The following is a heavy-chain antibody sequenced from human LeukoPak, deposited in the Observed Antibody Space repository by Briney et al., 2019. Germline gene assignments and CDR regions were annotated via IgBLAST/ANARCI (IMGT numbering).Heavy chain of an antibody. D-gene: IGHD2-2*01. V-gene: IGHV1-69*13. J-gene: IGHJ3*02. Sequence: SVKVSCKASGGTFSSYAISWVRQAPGQGLEWMGGIIPIFGTANYAQKFQGRVTITADESTSTAYMELSSLRSEDTAVYYCARGFLDCSSTSCPPSDIWGQGTMVTVSS. CDR2: IIPIFGTA. CDR3: ARGFLDCSSTSCPPSDI. CDR1: GGTFSSYA.